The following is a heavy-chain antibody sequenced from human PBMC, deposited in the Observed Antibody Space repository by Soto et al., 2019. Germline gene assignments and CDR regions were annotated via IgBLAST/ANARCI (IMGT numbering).Heavy chain of an antibody. CDR3: ARLRYFDLVPYYFDY. J-gene: IGHJ4*02. CDR1: GGSISSYY. CDR2: IYYSGST. Sequence: SETLSLTCTVSGGSISSYYWSWIRQLPGKGLEWIGYIYYSGSTNYNPSLKSRVTISVDTSKNQFSLKLSSVTAADTAVYYCARLRYFDLVPYYFDYWGQGTLVTVS. V-gene: IGHV4-59*08. D-gene: IGHD3-9*01.